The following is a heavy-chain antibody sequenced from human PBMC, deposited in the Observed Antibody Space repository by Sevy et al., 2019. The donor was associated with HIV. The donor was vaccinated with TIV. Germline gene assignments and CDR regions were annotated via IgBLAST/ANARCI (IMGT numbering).Heavy chain of an antibody. J-gene: IGHJ3*02. V-gene: IGHV3-21*01. CDR1: GFTFTSYS. Sequence: GGSLRLSCAASGFTFTSYSMHWVRQAPGKGLVWVSSISGISNYIYYADSVKGRFSISRDNAKNSLYLQMNSLRAEDTAVFYCARAVPATDAFDIWGQGTLVTVSS. D-gene: IGHD6-19*01. CDR3: ARAVPATDAFDI. CDR2: ISGISNYI.